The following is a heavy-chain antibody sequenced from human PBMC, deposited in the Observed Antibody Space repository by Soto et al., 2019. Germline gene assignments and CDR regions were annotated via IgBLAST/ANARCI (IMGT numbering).Heavy chain of an antibody. D-gene: IGHD3-22*01. Sequence: SETLSLTCAVSGGSISSSNWWSRVRQPPVKGLEWIGEIYHSGITNYNPSLKSRVTISVDKSKNQFSLKLSSVTAADTAVYYCATPYYYDSSGYYVWGQGTLVTVSS. CDR1: GGSISSSNW. J-gene: IGHJ4*02. V-gene: IGHV4-4*02. CDR2: IYHSGIT. CDR3: ATPYYYDSSGYYV.